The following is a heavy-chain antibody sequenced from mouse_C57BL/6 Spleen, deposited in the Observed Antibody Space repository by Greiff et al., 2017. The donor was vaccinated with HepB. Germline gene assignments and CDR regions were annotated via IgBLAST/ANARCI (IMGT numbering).Heavy chain of an antibody. J-gene: IGHJ3*01. Sequence: QVQLQQPGAELVRPGSSVKLSCKASGYTFTSYWMHWVKQRPIQGLEWIGNIDPSDSETHYNQKFKDKATLTVDKSSSTAYMQLSSLTSEDSAVYYCARGSNYGWFAYWGQGTLVTVSA. CDR3: ARGSNYGWFAY. CDR1: GYTFTSYW. D-gene: IGHD2-5*01. CDR2: IDPSDSET. V-gene: IGHV1-52*01.